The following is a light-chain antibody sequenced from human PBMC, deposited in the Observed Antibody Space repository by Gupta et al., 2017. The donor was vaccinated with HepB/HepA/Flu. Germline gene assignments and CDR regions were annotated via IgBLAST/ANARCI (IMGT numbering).Light chain of an antibody. CDR1: QSVSSD. J-gene: IGKJ1*01. V-gene: IGKV3-15*01. CDR2: GAF. Sequence: LVLTQSPATLSVSPGERATLSCRASQSVSSDLAWYQQTPGQAPRRLIYGAFIRATGIPARFSGSGSGTEFILTISSLQAEDFAVYYCQQYNDGPRAFGQGTKVEIK. CDR3: QQYNDGPRA.